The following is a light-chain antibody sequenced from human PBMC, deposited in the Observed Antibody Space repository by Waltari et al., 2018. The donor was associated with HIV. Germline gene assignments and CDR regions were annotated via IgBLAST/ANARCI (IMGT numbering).Light chain of an antibody. J-gene: IGKJ5*01. CDR1: QSVSSSS. V-gene: IGKV3-20*01. CDR3: QQYGSSVT. Sequence: EIVLTQSPGTLSLSPGERVTLSCRASQSVSSSSLVWYQQKPGQAPRLLIYGASSRATGFPDRFSGSWSGTYFTLTISRLDPEDFAVYYCQQYGSSVTFGQGTRLEIK. CDR2: GAS.